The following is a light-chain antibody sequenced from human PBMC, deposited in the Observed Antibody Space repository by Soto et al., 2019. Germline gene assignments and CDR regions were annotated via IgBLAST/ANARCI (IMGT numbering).Light chain of an antibody. J-gene: IGKJ1*01. CDR2: GAS. V-gene: IGKV3-20*01. Sequence: VLTQSPGTLSLSPGERGTLSCRASQSVSSSYLAWYQQKPGQAPRLLIYGASSRATGIPDRFSGSGSGTDFTLTISRLEPEDFAVYYCQQYGSSPRTFGQGTKVDIK. CDR3: QQYGSSPRT. CDR1: QSVSSSY.